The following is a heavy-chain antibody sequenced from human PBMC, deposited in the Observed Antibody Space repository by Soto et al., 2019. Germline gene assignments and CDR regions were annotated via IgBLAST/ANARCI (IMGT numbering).Heavy chain of an antibody. CDR1: GGTFSSYA. D-gene: IGHD3-9*01. J-gene: IGHJ6*02. Sequence: GASVKVSCKASGGTFSSYAISWVLQAPGQGLEWMGGIIPIFGTANYAQKFQGRVTITADESTSTAYMELSSLRSEDAAVYYCARDLAYYDILTGYYTKSGPPDVWGQGTTVTVSS. CDR2: IIPIFGTA. V-gene: IGHV1-69*13. CDR3: ARDLAYYDILTGYYTKSGPPDV.